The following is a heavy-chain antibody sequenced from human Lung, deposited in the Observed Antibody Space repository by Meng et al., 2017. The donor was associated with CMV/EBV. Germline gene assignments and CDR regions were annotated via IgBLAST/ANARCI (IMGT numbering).Heavy chain of an antibody. D-gene: IGHD3-16*01. J-gene: IGHJ3*01. CDR1: GINLNTYW. Sequence: GEXXKISCAVSGINLNTYWMHWVRQVPGKGLVWLSRIYSDGISTRYADSVKGRFTISRNNTNNTLYLQMNGLRAEDTAVYYCAKEPGGGAFDDWGPGKKV. CDR2: IYSDGIST. CDR3: AKEPGGGAFDD. V-gene: IGHV3-74*01.